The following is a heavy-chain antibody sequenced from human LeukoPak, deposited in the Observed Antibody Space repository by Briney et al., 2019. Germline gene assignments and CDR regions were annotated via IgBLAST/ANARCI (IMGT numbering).Heavy chain of an antibody. CDR3: AKEKLGDTAMVFDY. CDR2: ISGSGGST. D-gene: IGHD5-18*01. CDR1: GFTFSSYA. V-gene: IGHV3-23*01. Sequence: GASLRLSCAASGFTFSSYAMSWVRPGPRKGLEWVSAISGSGGSTYYADSVKGRFTISRDNSKNTLYLQMNSLRAEDTAVYYCAKEKLGDTAMVFDYWGQGTLVTVSS. J-gene: IGHJ4*02.